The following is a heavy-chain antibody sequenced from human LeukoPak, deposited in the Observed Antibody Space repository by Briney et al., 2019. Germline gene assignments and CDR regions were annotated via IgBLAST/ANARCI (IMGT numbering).Heavy chain of an antibody. D-gene: IGHD5-24*01. CDR3: ARGGGYNLTPFDY. J-gene: IGHJ4*02. CDR1: GGSISSGNYY. V-gene: IGHV4-61*10. Sequence: SETLSLTCTVSGGSISSGNYYWSWIRQPAGKGLEWIGRVYSSGSTSCNPSLESRVTISVDTSKNQFSLKLSSVTAADTAVYYCARGGGYNLTPFDYWGQGTLVTVSS. CDR2: VYSSGST.